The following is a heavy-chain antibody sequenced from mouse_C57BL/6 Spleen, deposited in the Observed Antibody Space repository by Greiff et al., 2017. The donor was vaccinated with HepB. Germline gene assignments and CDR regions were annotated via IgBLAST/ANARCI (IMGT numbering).Heavy chain of an antibody. CDR3: ARERFRYGNYDY. CDR1: GYTFTSYG. V-gene: IGHV1-81*01. Sequence: QVQLQQSGAELARPGASVKLSCKASGYTFTSYGISWVKQRTGQGLEWIGEIYPRSGNTYYNEKFKGKATLTADKSSSTAYMELRSLTSEDSAVYFCARERFRYGNYDYWGQGTTLTVSS. J-gene: IGHJ2*01. D-gene: IGHD2-1*01. CDR2: IYPRSGNT.